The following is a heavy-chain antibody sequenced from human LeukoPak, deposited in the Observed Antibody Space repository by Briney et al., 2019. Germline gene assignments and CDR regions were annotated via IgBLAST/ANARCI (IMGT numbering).Heavy chain of an antibody. J-gene: IGHJ3*02. Sequence: PGGSLRLSCATSGFSFSSYAMSWVRQAPGKGLEYVSAISSNGGTTYYANSVKGRFTISRDNSKNTLYLQMGSLRAEDMAVYYCARVGGCGASDIWGQGTMVTVS. CDR1: GFSFSSYA. CDR2: ISSNGGTT. D-gene: IGHD1-26*01. CDR3: ARVGGCGASDI. V-gene: IGHV3-64*01.